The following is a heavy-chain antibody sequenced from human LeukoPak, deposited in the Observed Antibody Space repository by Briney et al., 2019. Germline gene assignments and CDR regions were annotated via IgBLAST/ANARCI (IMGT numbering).Heavy chain of an antibody. CDR3: ARQGIAAAANMGEGY. Sequence: PSETLSLTCTVSDGAIGTYYWSWIRQTPGKGLEWIGYIYYSGSTNHNPSLESRVTISVDTSKNQFSLKLRSVTAADTAVYYCARQGIAAAANMGEGYWGQGTLVTVSS. CDR1: DGAIGTYY. CDR2: IYYSGST. V-gene: IGHV4-59*01. J-gene: IGHJ4*02. D-gene: IGHD6-13*01.